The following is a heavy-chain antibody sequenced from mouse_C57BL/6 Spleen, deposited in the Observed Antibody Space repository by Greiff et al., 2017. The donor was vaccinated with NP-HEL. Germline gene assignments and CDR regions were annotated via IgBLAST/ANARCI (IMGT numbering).Heavy chain of an antibody. CDR3: ARDYYGSSREYAMDY. J-gene: IGHJ4*01. CDR1: GYAFSSYW. CDR2: IDPEDGET. D-gene: IGHD1-1*01. V-gene: IGHV14-2*01. Sequence: VQLQQSGAELVKPGASVKISCKASGYAFSSYWMHWVKERTEQGLEWIGRIDPEDGETKYAPKFQGKATITADTSSNTAYLQLSSLTSEDTAVYYCARDYYGSSREYAMDYWGQGTSVTVSS.